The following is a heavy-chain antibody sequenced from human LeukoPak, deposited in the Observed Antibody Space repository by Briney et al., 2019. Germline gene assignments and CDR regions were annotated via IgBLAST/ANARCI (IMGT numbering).Heavy chain of an antibody. CDR3: ARSARPSSSIEVNWFDP. D-gene: IGHD6-6*01. CDR2: ISAYNGNT. J-gene: IGHJ5*02. CDR1: GYTFTSYG. V-gene: IGHV1-18*01. Sequence: ASVKVSCKASGYTFTSYGISWVRQAPGQGLEWMGWISAYNGNTNYAQKLQGRVTMTTDTSTSTAYMELRSLRSDDTAVYYCARSARPSSSIEVNWFDPWGQGTLVTVSS.